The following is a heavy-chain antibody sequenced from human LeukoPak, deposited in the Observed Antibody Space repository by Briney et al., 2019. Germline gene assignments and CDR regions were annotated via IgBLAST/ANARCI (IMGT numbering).Heavy chain of an antibody. Sequence: NSSETLSLTCTVSGDSLSSYYWSWIRQPPGKGLEWIGYIYYSGSTNYNTSLKSRVTISVDTSKNQFSLKLSSVTAADTAVYYCARNPIYYDILTGYYKFDPWGQGSLVTVSS. CDR3: ARNPIYYDILTGYYKFDP. CDR1: GDSLSSYY. D-gene: IGHD3-9*01. J-gene: IGHJ5*02. V-gene: IGHV4-59*01. CDR2: IYYSGST.